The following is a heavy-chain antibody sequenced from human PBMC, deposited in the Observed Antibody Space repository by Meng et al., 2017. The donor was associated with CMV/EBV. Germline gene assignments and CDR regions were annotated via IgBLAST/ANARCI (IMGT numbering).Heavy chain of an antibody. CDR3: ARGLAAAGTGGDFDY. V-gene: IGHV3-48*03. D-gene: IGHD6-13*01. CDR2: ISSSGSTI. J-gene: IGHJ4*02. Sequence: GESLKISCAASGFTFSSYEMNWVRQAPGKGLEWVSYISSSGSTIYYADSVKGRFTISRDNAKNSLYLQMDSLRAEDTAVYYCARGLAAAGTGGDFDYWGQGTLVTVSS. CDR1: GFTFSSYE.